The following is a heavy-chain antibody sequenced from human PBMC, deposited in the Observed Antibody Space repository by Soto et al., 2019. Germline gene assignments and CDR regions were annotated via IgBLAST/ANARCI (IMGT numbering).Heavy chain of an antibody. D-gene: IGHD6-19*01. Sequence: QVQLVQSGAEVKKPGASVKVSCKASGYTFSNYGITWVRQAPGQGLEWMGLISAYNGNTNYAQKLQGRVTMTTDTSTTTAYMELRSLRSDDTAVYYCARDNAYRSGWFYFFDYWGPGTLVTISS. CDR2: ISAYNGNT. J-gene: IGHJ4*02. CDR1: GYTFSNYG. V-gene: IGHV1-18*04. CDR3: ARDNAYRSGWFYFFDY.